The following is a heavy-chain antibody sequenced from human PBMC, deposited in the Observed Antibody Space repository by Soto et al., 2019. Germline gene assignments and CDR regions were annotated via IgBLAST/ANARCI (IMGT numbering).Heavy chain of an antibody. V-gene: IGHV3-30-3*01. Sequence: QVQLVESGGGVVQPGRSLRLSCAASGFTFSSYAMHWVRQAPGKGLELVAVISYDGSNKYYADSVKGRFTIYRDNSKNTLSLQMNSLRAEDTAVYYCARGRVVPAAIPQYFDYWGQGTLVTVSS. J-gene: IGHJ4*02. CDR3: ARGRVVPAAIPQYFDY. CDR2: ISYDGSNK. CDR1: GFTFSSYA. D-gene: IGHD2-2*01.